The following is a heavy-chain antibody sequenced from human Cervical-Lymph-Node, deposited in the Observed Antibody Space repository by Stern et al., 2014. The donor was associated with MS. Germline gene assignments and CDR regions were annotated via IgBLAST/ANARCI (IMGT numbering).Heavy chain of an antibody. CDR1: GYRFTSYW. CDR2: IYPGDSDT. V-gene: IGHV5-51*01. Sequence: EVQLVESESEVKKPGESLKISCKASGYRFTSYWIGWVRQMPGKGLEWMGIIYPGDSDTRYSPSFQGQVTISADKSITTAYLQWNSLKASDTAMYYCATQSDYAHYYGMDVWGQGTTVTVSS. J-gene: IGHJ6*02. D-gene: IGHD4-17*01. CDR3: ATQSDYAHYYGMDV.